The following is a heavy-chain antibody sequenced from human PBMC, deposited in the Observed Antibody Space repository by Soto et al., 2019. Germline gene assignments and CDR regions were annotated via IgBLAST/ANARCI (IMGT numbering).Heavy chain of an antibody. CDR1: GGSFNGFY. Sequence: LSLTCAVYGGSFNGFYWSWVRQAPGKGLEWVAVISYDGSNKYYADSVKGRFTISRDNSKNTLYLQMNSLRAEDTAVYYCAKDKRICSSSSCYYYYYGMDVWGQGTTVTVSS. J-gene: IGHJ6*02. CDR3: AKDKRICSSSSCYYYYYGMDV. V-gene: IGHV3-30*18. CDR2: ISYDGSNK. D-gene: IGHD6-6*01.